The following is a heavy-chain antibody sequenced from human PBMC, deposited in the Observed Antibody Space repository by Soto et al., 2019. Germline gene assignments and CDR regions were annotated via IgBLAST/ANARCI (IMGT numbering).Heavy chain of an antibody. CDR1: GFTFSSYA. D-gene: IGHD3-3*01. V-gene: IGHV3-23*01. CDR3: AKTFFDFWSGPRWLDL. J-gene: IGHJ5*02. CDR2: ISPTGGST. Sequence: GGSLRLSCAASGFTFSSYALSWVRQAPGKGLEWVSTISPTGGSTYYADSVEGRFTISRDSSKDTLYLQVNSLRAEDTAVYYCAKTFFDFWSGPRWLDLWGQGTLVTVSS.